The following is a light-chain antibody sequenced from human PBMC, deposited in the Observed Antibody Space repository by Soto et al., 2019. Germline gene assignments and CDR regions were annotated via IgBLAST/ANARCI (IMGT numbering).Light chain of an antibody. V-gene: IGKV1-5*03. Sequence: DIQMTQSPSTLSASVGDRVTITCRASQSISSWLAWYQQKPGKAPKLLIYKASSLESGVPSRFSGSGSGTEFTLTISSLQPDYFATYYCQQYNSYSPGWTFGQGTKVDIK. CDR2: KAS. CDR3: QQYNSYSPGWT. J-gene: IGKJ1*01. CDR1: QSISSW.